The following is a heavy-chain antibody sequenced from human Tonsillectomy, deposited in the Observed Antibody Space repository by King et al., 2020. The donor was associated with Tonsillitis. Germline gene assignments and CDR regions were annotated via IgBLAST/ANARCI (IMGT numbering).Heavy chain of an antibody. J-gene: IGHJ4*02. CDR3: ARVESSSWYPFFDY. D-gene: IGHD6-13*01. CDR2: IYAIGRT. V-gene: IGHV4-61*02. Sequence: QLQESGPGLVKPSQTLSLTCTVSGGSISSGSYYWSWIRKPAGKGLEWIGRIYAIGRTNYNPSLKSRVTMSVDTSKNQFSLKLRSVTAADTAVYYCARVESSSWYPFFDYWGQGTLVTVSS. CDR1: GGSISSGSYY.